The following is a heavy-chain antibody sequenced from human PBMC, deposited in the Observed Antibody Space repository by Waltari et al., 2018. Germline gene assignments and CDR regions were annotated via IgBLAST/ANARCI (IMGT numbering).Heavy chain of an antibody. V-gene: IGHV3-23*01. CDR2: ISGSGGST. J-gene: IGHJ1*01. Sequence: EVQLLESGGGLVQPGGSLRLSCAASGFTFSSYAMRWVRQAPGKGLEWVSAISGSGGSTYYADSVKGRFTISRDNSKNTLYLQMNSLRAEDTAVYYCAKDHRMIVVVISRAEYFQHWGQGTLVTVSS. CDR1: GFTFSSYA. D-gene: IGHD3-22*01. CDR3: AKDHRMIVVVISRAEYFQH.